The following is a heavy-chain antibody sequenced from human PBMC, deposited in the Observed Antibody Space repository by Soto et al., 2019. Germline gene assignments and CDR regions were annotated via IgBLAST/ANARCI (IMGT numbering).Heavy chain of an antibody. J-gene: IGHJ6*02. Sequence: QVQLQESVPGLVKPSETLSLTCTVSGGSISSYYWSWIRQPPGKGLEWIGYIYYSGITNYNPSLKSRVTISVDTSKNQFSLKLSSVTAADTAVYYCARYKSNYYYGMDVWGQGTTVTVSS. V-gene: IGHV4-59*01. CDR1: GGSISSYY. CDR2: IYYSGIT. CDR3: ARYKSNYYYGMDV. D-gene: IGHD1-20*01.